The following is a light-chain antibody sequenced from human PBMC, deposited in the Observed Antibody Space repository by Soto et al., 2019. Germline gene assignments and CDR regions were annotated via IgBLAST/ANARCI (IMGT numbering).Light chain of an antibody. Sequence: EIVMTQSPATLSGSAGETETISCGASQSVAGNLAWYQQKPGQPPRLLIYGVSTRATGVPARFSGSGSGTDFTLTSSSLEPEDFAVYYCQQRSNWPPTFGQGTRLEIK. CDR3: QQRSNWPPT. CDR1: QSVAGN. V-gene: IGKV3-15*01. J-gene: IGKJ5*01. CDR2: GVS.